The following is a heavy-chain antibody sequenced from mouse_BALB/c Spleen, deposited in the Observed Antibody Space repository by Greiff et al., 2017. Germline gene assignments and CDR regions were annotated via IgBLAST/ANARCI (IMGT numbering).Heavy chain of an antibody. CDR1: GFTFSSYT. CDR2: ISSGGSYT. CDR3: TREGGWCAD. V-gene: IGHV5-6-4*01. Sequence: DVMLVESGGGLVKPGGSLKLSCAASGFTFSSYTMSWVRQTPEKRLEWVATISSGGSYTYYPDSVKGRFTISRDNAKNTLYLQMSSLKSEDTAMYNCTREGGWCADRGEGTLVTVSA. J-gene: IGHJ3*01.